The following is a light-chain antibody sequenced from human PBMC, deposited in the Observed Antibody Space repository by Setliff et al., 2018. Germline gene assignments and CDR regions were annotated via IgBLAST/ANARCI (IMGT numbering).Light chain of an antibody. CDR1: NNDVGAYNY. Sequence: QSPLAQPASVSGSPGQSVTISCTGTNNDVGAYNYVSWYQQHPGKAPKFMIYDVSKRSSGASDRFSGSKSGNTASLTISGLQAEDEADYYCCSYAGGSTYVVGTGTKVTVL. J-gene: IGLJ1*01. CDR3: CSYAGGSTYV. V-gene: IGLV2-23*02. CDR2: DVS.